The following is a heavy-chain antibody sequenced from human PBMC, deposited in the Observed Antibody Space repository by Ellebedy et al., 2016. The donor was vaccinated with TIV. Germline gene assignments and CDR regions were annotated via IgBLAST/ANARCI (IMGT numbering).Heavy chain of an antibody. D-gene: IGHD3-10*01. J-gene: IGHJ6*02. CDR2: ISSSSSYI. V-gene: IGHV3-21*01. CDR3: AREPSPMVRGVHYGMDV. Sequence: GESLKISXAASGFTFSSYAMHWVRQAPGKGLEWVSSISSSSSYIYYADSVKGRFTISRDNAKNSLYLQMNSLRAEDTAVYYCAREPSPMVRGVHYGMDVWGQGTTVTVSS. CDR1: GFTFSSYA.